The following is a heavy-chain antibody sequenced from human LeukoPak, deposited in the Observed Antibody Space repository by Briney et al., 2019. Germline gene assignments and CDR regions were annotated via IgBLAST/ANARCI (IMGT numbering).Heavy chain of an antibody. D-gene: IGHD5-18*01. J-gene: IGHJ4*02. CDR3: AKDWARYSYGSFDY. CDR1: GFTFSSYG. CDR2: ISDSGGNT. Sequence: AGGSLRLSCAASGFTFSSYGMSWVRQAPGKGLEWVSGISDSGGNTYYAGSVKGRFTISRDNSKNTLYLQMNSLRAEDTAVYYCAKDWARYSYGSFDYWGQGTLVTVSS. V-gene: IGHV3-23*01.